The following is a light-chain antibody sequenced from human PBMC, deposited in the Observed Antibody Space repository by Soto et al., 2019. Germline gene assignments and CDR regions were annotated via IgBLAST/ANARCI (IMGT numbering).Light chain of an antibody. CDR2: DAS. CDR3: QQYDSFYT. J-gene: IGKJ2*01. CDR1: QSISTR. Sequence: DIQMTQYPSTVSASVGDRVTITCRASQSISTRLAWYQRKPGKAPKFLIYDASILENGVPSRFSGSGFGTEFTLTINNLQPDDFATDYCQQYDSFYTFGQGTSLEIK. V-gene: IGKV1-5*01.